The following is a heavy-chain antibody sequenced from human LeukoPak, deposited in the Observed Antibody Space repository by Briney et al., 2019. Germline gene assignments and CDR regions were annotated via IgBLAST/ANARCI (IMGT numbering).Heavy chain of an antibody. J-gene: IGHJ4*02. CDR1: GFTFNTYV. V-gene: IGHV3-23*01. D-gene: IGHD2-8*01. CDR2: IIGSGSST. Sequence: GGSLRLSCAASGFTFNTYVMSWVRQAPGKGLEWVSTIIGSGSSTYYADSVEGRVTISRDNSKNTLYLQMNSLRAEDTAVYYCTTKFGFFHGVDYWGQGTLVTVSS. CDR3: TTKFGFFHGVDY.